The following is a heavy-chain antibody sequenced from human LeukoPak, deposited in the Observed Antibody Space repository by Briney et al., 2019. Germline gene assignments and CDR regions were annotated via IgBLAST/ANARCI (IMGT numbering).Heavy chain of an antibody. J-gene: IGHJ5*02. CDR2: IKSDGSSI. CDR1: GFTFSDYW. D-gene: IGHD6-13*01. Sequence: PGGSLRLSCVGSGFTFSDYWMHWVRQAPGKGLVWVSRIKSDGSSISYADSVKGRFTISRDNAKNTLYLQMNSLRDEDTAVYYCVREVAAAAGPVIVWWFDPWGQGTLVTVSS. CDR3: VREVAAAAGPVIVWWFDP. V-gene: IGHV3-74*01.